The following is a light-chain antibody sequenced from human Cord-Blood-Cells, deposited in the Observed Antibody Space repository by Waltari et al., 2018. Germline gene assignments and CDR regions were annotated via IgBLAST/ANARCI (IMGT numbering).Light chain of an antibody. Sequence: DIVMTQSPDSLAVSLGERATINCKSSPSFLYSSNNKNYLAWYQQKPGQPPKLLIYWASTRESGVPDRFSGSGSGTDFTLTISSLQAEDVAVYYCQQYYSTPRTFGQGTKVEIK. CDR1: PSFLYSSNNKNY. J-gene: IGKJ1*01. CDR3: QQYYSTPRT. V-gene: IGKV4-1*01. CDR2: WAS.